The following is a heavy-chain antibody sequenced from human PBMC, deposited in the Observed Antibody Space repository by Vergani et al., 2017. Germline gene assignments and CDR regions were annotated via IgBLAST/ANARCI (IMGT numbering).Heavy chain of an antibody. J-gene: IGHJ2*01. CDR2: ISSSGSTI. V-gene: IGHV3-11*01. D-gene: IGHD2-8*01. CDR1: GFTFSDYY. Sequence: QVQLVESGGGLVKPGGSLRLSCAASGFTFSDYYMSWIRQAPGKGLEWVSYISSSGSTIYYADSVKGRFTIPRDNAKNSLYLQMNSLRAEDTAVYYCARDRMGYCTNGVCYTYWYFDLWGRGTLVTVSS. CDR3: ARDRMGYCTNGVCYTYWYFDL.